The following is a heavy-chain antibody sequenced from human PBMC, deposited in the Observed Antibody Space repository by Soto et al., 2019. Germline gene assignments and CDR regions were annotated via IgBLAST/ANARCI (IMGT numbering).Heavy chain of an antibody. CDR3: ARADSSGYSYFDY. CDR1: GGSISSSDYY. Sequence: QVQLQESGPGLVRPSQTLSLTCTVSGGSISSSDYYWSWIRQPPGTGLEWIGYNYYSGSTYYNPSLESRITISVDTSNNQFTLKLSSVTAADTAVYYCARADSSGYSYFDYWGQGSLVSVSS. D-gene: IGHD3-22*01. V-gene: IGHV4-30-4*01. CDR2: NYYSGST. J-gene: IGHJ4*02.